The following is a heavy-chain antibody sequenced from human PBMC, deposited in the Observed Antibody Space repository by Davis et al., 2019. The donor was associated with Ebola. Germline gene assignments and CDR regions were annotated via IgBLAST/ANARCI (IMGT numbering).Heavy chain of an antibody. Sequence: MPSETLSLTCTVSGDSISSGDYYWSWIRHHPGQALEWIGYIYHSGSTYYNPSLKSRVTISVDTSKNQFSLKLSSVTAADTAVYYCFTDSMVRGVNYWGQGTLVTVSS. J-gene: IGHJ4*02. D-gene: IGHD3-10*01. V-gene: IGHV4-30-4*08. CDR1: GDSISSGDYY. CDR2: IYHSGST. CDR3: FTDSMVRGVNY.